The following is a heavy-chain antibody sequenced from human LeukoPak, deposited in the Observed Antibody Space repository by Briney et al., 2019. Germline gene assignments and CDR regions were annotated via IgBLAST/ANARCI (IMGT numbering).Heavy chain of an antibody. Sequence: GGSLRLSCGASGFTFSSYGMHWVRQAPGKGLEWVAVISYDGSNKYHADSVKGLFTISRDNSKNTLYLQMNSLRAEDTAVYYCAKDLSPLVWFVSGSDAFDIWGQGTMVTVSS. CDR3: AKDLSPLVWFVSGSDAFDI. CDR2: ISYDGSNK. J-gene: IGHJ3*02. D-gene: IGHD3-10*01. V-gene: IGHV3-30*18. CDR1: GFTFSSYG.